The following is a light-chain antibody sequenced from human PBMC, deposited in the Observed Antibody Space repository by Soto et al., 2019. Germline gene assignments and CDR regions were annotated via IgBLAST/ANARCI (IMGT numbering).Light chain of an antibody. V-gene: IGLV1-44*01. J-gene: IGLJ2*01. CDR1: TSNIGGNT. Sequence: QAVVTQPPSASGNPGQRFTISCSGSTSNIGGNTVNWYQQLPGTAPKLLIYSTNQRPSGVPDRFSGSKSGTSASLAISGLLSEDEADYYCAAWDDSLNGVVFGGGTKLTVL. CDR3: AAWDDSLNGVV. CDR2: STN.